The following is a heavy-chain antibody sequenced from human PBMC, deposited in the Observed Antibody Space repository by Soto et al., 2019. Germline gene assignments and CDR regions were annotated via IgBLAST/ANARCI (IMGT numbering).Heavy chain of an antibody. D-gene: IGHD4-4*01. CDR3: ASTGVAITVTTSDYYYYGMDV. J-gene: IGHJ6*02. CDR2: INSDGSST. Sequence: GGSLRLSCAASGFTFSSYWMHWVRQAPGKGLVWVSRINSDGSSTSYADSVKGRFTISRDNAKNTLYLQMNSLRAEDTAVYYCASTGVAITVTTSDYYYYGMDVWGQGTKVTVSS. V-gene: IGHV3-74*01. CDR1: GFTFSSYW.